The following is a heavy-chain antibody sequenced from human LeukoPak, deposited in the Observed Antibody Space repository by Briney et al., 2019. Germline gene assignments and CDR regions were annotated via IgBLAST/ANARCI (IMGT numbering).Heavy chain of an antibody. CDR2: INSDGSST. CDR3: ARRRVTMVRGVDITSYYFDY. V-gene: IGHV3-74*01. J-gene: IGHJ4*02. Sequence: GGSLRLSCAASGFTFSSYWMHWVRQAPGKGLVWVSRINSDGSSTSYADSVKGRFTISRDNAKNSLYLHMNTLRAEDTALYFCARRRVTMVRGVDITSYYFDYWGQGTLVTVSS. D-gene: IGHD3-10*01. CDR1: GFTFSSYW.